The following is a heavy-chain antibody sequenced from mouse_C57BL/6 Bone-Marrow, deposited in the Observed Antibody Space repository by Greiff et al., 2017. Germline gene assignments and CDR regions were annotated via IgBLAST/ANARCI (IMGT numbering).Heavy chain of an antibody. J-gene: IGHJ1*03. CDR1: GYTFTSSG. CDR2: IYPRSGNT. D-gene: IGHD2-3*01. CDR3: ARSGYYHWYFDV. V-gene: IGHV1-81*01. Sequence: QVQLQQSGAELARPGASVKLSCKASGYTFTSSGISWVKQRTGQGLEWIGEIYPRSGNTYYNEKFKGKATLTADKSSSTAYMELRSLTSEDSAVYFCARSGYYHWYFDVWGTGTTVTVSS.